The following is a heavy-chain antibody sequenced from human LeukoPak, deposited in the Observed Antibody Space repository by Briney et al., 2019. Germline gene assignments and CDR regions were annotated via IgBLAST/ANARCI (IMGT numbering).Heavy chain of an antibody. CDR2: LRYDANNRYDKNND. CDR1: GVTFDNFG. CDR3: AKGDYYMEV. J-gene: IGHJ6*03. Sequence: GGSLRLSCVASGVTFDNFGMYWVRQAPGKGLEWVAFLRYDANNRYDKNNDYYAVSVKGRFTISRDNSKNTLYLQMNSLKSEDTAVYYCAKGDYYMEVWGKGATVTVSS. V-gene: IGHV3-30*02.